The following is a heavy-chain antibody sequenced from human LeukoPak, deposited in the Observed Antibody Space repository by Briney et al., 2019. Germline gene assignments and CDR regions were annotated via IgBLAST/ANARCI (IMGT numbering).Heavy chain of an antibody. CDR3: ARGDKVAGRSNYFDY. Sequence: ASVKVSCKASGYTFTGYYMHWVRQAPGQGLEWMGWINPNSGGTNYAQKFQGWVTMTRDTSISTAYMELRRLRSDDTAVYYCARGDKVAGRSNYFDYWGQGTLVTVSS. CDR1: GYTFTGYY. CDR2: INPNSGGT. D-gene: IGHD6-19*01. J-gene: IGHJ4*02. V-gene: IGHV1-2*04.